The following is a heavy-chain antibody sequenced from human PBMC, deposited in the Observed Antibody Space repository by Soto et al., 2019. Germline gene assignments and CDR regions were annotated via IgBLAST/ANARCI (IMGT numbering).Heavy chain of an antibody. CDR2: IYYSGST. J-gene: IGHJ5*02. CDR3: ARSDYYDSSGYHGWFDP. Sequence: PSETLTLTSTVSGGSIISYYWIWIRQPPGKGLEWIGYIYYSGSTNYNPSLKSRVTISVDTSKNQFSLKLSSVTAADTAVYYCARSDYYDSSGYHGWFDPWGQGTLVTVSS. V-gene: IGHV4-59*12. D-gene: IGHD3-22*01. CDR1: GGSIISYY.